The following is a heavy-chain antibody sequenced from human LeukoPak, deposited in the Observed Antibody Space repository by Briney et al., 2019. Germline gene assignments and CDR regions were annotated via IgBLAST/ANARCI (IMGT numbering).Heavy chain of an antibody. J-gene: IGHJ4*02. CDR3: AQLGYCSSTSCYAGAFDY. V-gene: IGHV2-5*02. Sequence: SGPTLVSPTQTLTLTCTFSGFSLSTSGVGVGWIRQPPGKALEGLALIYWDDDKRYSPSLKSRLTITKDASKNQVVLTMTNMDPVDTATYYCAQLGYCSSTSCYAGAFDYWGQGTLVTVSS. CDR1: GFSLSTSGVG. CDR2: IYWDDDK. D-gene: IGHD2-2*01.